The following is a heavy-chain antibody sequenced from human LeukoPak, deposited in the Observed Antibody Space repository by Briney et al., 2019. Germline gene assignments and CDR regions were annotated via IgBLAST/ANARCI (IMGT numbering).Heavy chain of an antibody. CDR1: GGSISSYY. J-gene: IGHJ3*02. Sequence: SETLSLTCTVSGGSISSYYWSWIRQPPGEGLEWIGYIYYSGSTNYNPSLKSRVTISVDTSKNQFSLKLSSVTAADTAVYYCARDTGYYDSSGYYPWGAFDIWGQGTMVTVSS. V-gene: IGHV4-59*01. D-gene: IGHD3-22*01. CDR2: IYYSGST. CDR3: ARDTGYYDSSGYYPWGAFDI.